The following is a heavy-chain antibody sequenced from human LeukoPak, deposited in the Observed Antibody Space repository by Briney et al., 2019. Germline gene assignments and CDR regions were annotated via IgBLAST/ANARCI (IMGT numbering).Heavy chain of an antibody. CDR3: ARDWGGYGDYSDY. D-gene: IGHD4-17*01. V-gene: IGHV3-30*04. J-gene: IGHJ4*02. Sequence: GRSLRLSCAASGFTFSSYAMHWVRQAPGKGLEWVAVISYEGSNKYYADSVKGRFTISRDNSKNTLYLQMNSLRAEDTAVYYCARDWGGYGDYSDYWGQGTLVTVSS. CDR1: GFTFSSYA. CDR2: ISYEGSNK.